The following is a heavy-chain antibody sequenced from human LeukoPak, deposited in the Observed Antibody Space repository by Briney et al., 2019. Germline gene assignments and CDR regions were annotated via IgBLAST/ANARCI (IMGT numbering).Heavy chain of an antibody. D-gene: IGHD5-12*01. Sequence: GGSLRLSCAASGFTFSSYWMSWVRQAPGKGLEWVANINEDGSKKRDVDAVKGRFTISRDNAKNSLYLKMNSLRVEDTAVYSCARVEESGYDYGGFDYWGQGTLVTVPS. V-gene: IGHV3-7*01. J-gene: IGHJ4*02. CDR1: GFTFSSYW. CDR3: ARVEESGYDYGGFDY. CDR2: INEDGSKK.